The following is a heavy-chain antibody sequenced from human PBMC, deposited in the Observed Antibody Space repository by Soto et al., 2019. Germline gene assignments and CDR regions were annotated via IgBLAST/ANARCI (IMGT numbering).Heavy chain of an antibody. CDR3: ARADCSSITCDFYYGMDV. CDR2: INGGNGNT. Sequence: ASVKVSCKASGYSLTTYAMHWVRQAPGQRLEWMGWINGGNGNTKYSQRFQGRVTITRDTSASTDYMELRTLTSEDTALYYCARADCSSITCDFYYGMDVWGQGTTVTVSS. J-gene: IGHJ6*02. CDR1: GYSLTTYA. D-gene: IGHD2-2*01. V-gene: IGHV1-3*01.